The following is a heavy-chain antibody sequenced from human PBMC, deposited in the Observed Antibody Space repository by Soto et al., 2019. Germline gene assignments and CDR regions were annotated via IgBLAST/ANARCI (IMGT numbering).Heavy chain of an antibody. CDR1: GGSISSSSYY. V-gene: IGHV4-39*01. J-gene: IGHJ4*02. CDR3: ARHRVAYGSGSSSYYFDY. D-gene: IGHD3-10*01. Sequence: QLQLQESGPGLVKPSETLSLTCTVSGGSISSSSYYWGWIRQPPGKGLEWIGSIYYSGSTYYNPSLKSRVTISVDTSKNHCSLKLSSVTAADTAVYYCARHRVAYGSGSSSYYFDYWGQGTLVTVSS. CDR2: IYYSGST.